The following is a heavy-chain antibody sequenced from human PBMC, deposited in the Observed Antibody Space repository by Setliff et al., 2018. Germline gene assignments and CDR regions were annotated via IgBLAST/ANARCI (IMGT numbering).Heavy chain of an antibody. J-gene: IGHJ4*02. D-gene: IGHD5-18*01. CDR3: ARAHGYSYGFHFDY. V-gene: IGHV3-30*02. CDR1: GFIFGDYA. Sequence: GGSLRLSCTTSGFIFGDYAITWVRQAPGKGLEWVTLIRYDSSTRHYADSVKGRFSVSRDNAKNSLYLQMNSLRAEDTAVYYCARAHGYSYGFHFDYWGQGTLVTVSS. CDR2: IRYDSSTR.